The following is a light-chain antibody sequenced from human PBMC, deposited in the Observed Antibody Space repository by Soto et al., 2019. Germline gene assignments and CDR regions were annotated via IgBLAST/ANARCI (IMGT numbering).Light chain of an antibody. V-gene: IGKV3-11*01. CDR1: QSVSSY. CDR2: DAS. Sequence: EIVLTQSPATLSLSPGERATLSCRASQSVSSYLAWYQQKPGQAPRLLIYDASNRATGIPARFSGSGSVTDFTLSISSLEPEDFAVYYCQQRRNWPGTFGQGTKVEIK. J-gene: IGKJ1*01. CDR3: QQRRNWPGT.